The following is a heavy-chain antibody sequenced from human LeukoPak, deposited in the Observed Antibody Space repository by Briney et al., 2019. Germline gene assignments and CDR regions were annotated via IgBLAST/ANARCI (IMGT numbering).Heavy chain of an antibody. V-gene: IGHV3-53*01. D-gene: IGHD3-16*01. CDR2: MYTGGTT. Sequence: RGALRLSCADSGFTVSDTHISWVRQAPGGRLEWGPAMYTGGTTNYADSVTGRFTVSRDTSRNTLFHHMNSLRAEDTAVYYCAKDEATSGGGLASWGQGTLVIVSS. CDR3: AKDEATSGGGLAS. CDR1: GFTVSDTH. J-gene: IGHJ5*01.